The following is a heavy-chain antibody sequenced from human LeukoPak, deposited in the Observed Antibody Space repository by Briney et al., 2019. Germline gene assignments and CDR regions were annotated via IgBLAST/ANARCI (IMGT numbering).Heavy chain of an antibody. CDR1: GGTFSSYA. Sequence: SVKVSCKASGGTFSSYAISWVRQAPGQGLEWMGGIIPIFGTANYAQKFQGRVTITADESTSTAYMELSSLRSEDTAVYYCVRDSGSYSAGHGWFDPWGQGTLVTVSS. D-gene: IGHD1-26*01. J-gene: IGHJ5*02. CDR3: VRDSGSYSAGHGWFDP. V-gene: IGHV1-69*13. CDR2: IIPIFGTA.